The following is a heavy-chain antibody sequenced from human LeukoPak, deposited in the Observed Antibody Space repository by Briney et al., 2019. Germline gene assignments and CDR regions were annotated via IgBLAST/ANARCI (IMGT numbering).Heavy chain of an antibody. CDR2: IGSSSSYI. CDR3: ARDSKRWLPNPDAFDI. D-gene: IGHD5-12*01. Sequence: GGSLRLSCAASGFTFSSYSMNWVRQAPGKGLEWVSSIGSSSSYIYYADSVKGRFTISRDNAKNSLYLQMNSLRAEDTAVYYCARDSKRWLPNPDAFDIWGQGTMVTVSS. CDR1: GFTFSSYS. J-gene: IGHJ3*02. V-gene: IGHV3-21*01.